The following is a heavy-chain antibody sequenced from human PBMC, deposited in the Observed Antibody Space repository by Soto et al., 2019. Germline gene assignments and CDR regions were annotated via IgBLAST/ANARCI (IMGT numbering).Heavy chain of an antibody. Sequence: LRLSCAASGFTFNSYAMSWVRQSPGKGLEWVSSVSAGGDMTYYSDSVKGRFTISRDNSNNALFLQMNSLRIEDTALYYCARGDRGGSGSPASYYYSGLDVWGQGTTVTVSS. D-gene: IGHD3-10*01. CDR1: GFTFNSYA. CDR3: ARGDRGGSGSPASYYYSGLDV. J-gene: IGHJ6*02. V-gene: IGHV3-23*01. CDR2: VSAGGDMT.